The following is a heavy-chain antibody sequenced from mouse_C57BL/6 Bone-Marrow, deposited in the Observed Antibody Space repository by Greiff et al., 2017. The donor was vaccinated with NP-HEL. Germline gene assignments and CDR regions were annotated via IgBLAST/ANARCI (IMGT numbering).Heavy chain of an antibody. Sequence: QVQLQQPGAELVMPGASVKLSCKASGYTFTSYWMHWVKQRPGQGLEWIGEIDPSDSYTNYNQKFKGKSTLTVDKSSSTAYMQLSSLTSEDSAVYYCARYDYEYYYAMDYWGQGTSVTVSS. CDR2: IDPSDSYT. V-gene: IGHV1-69*01. CDR3: ARYDYEYYYAMDY. D-gene: IGHD2-4*01. J-gene: IGHJ4*01. CDR1: GYTFTSYW.